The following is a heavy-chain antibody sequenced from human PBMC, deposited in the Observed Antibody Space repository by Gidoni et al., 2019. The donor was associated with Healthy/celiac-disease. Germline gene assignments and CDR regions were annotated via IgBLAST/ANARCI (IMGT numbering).Heavy chain of an antibody. J-gene: IGHJ4*02. Sequence: EVQLVESGGGLVQPGRSLRLSCSASGFTFADSAMHWVRQAPGKGLEWVSGISWNRGTTVYADSVKGRFTISRDNAKNSLYLQMNSLRAEDTALYYCVKDQERKNYYGSGNFDHWGQGTLVTVSS. CDR3: VKDQERKNYYGSGNFDH. CDR1: GFTFADSA. CDR2: ISWNRGTT. V-gene: IGHV3-9*01. D-gene: IGHD3-10*01.